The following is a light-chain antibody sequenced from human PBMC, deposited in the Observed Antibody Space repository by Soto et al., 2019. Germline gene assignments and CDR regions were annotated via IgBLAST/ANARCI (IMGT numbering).Light chain of an antibody. V-gene: IGLV1-40*01. J-gene: IGLJ1*01. CDR3: QSYDSSLSAHYV. Sequence: QSVLTQPPSVSGAPGQGVTISCTGSGSNIGATYDVQWYQQLPGPAPKLPIYGNSNRPSGVPDRFSGSKSGTSASLAITGLQADDEADYYCQSYDSSLSAHYVFGTGTKLTVL. CDR2: GNS. CDR1: GSNIGATYD.